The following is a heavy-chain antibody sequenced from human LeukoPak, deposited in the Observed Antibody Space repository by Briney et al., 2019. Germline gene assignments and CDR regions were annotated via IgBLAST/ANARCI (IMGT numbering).Heavy chain of an antibody. Sequence: PGGSLRLSCAASGFTFSTYWMTWVRQAPGKGPEWVANIKEDGSATYYVDSVKGRFTISRDNAKKSLYLQMNSLRAEDTAVYYCAGDSPGYLAYDSWGQGTLVTVSS. V-gene: IGHV3-7*04. CDR2: IKEDGSAT. D-gene: IGHD1-1*01. CDR1: GFTFSTYW. CDR3: AGDSPGYLAYDS. J-gene: IGHJ4*02.